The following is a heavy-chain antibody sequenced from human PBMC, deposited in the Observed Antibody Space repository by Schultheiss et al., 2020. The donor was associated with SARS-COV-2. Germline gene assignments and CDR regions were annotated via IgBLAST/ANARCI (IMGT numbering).Heavy chain of an antibody. J-gene: IGHJ3*02. Sequence: ASVKVSCKASGYTFTSYGVSWVRQAPGQGPEWMGWISPYTGDTVYEQKFQGRVTMTRDTSISTAYMELSRLRSDDTAVYYCARGFVVDDAFDIWGQGTMVTVSS. V-gene: IGHV1-18*01. CDR2: ISPYTGDT. D-gene: IGHD2-15*01. CDR1: GYTFTSYG. CDR3: ARGFVVDDAFDI.